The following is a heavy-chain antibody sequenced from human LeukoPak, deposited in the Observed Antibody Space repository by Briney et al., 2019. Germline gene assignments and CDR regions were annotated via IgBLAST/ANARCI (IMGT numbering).Heavy chain of an antibody. CDR2: IYYSGST. D-gene: IGHD6-19*01. CDR3: ARQGAGGRAFDI. Sequence: SETLSLTCTVSDGSISSSLYYWGWIRQPPGKGLEWIGIIYYSGSTYYNPSLKSRVTISVETSKNQVSLRLSSVTAADTAVYYCARQGAGGRAFDIWGQGTMVTVSS. CDR1: DGSISSSLYY. J-gene: IGHJ3*02. V-gene: IGHV4-39*01.